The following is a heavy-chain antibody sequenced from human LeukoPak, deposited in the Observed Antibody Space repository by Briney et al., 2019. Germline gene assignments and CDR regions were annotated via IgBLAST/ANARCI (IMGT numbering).Heavy chain of an antibody. V-gene: IGHV4-30-2*01. Sequence: SQTLSLTCTVSGGSISSGGYYWSWIRQPPGKGLEWIGYIYHSGSTYYNPSLKSRVTISVDRSKNHFSLNLHSVTAADTALFYCARVSYLSGWSGHYYGMDVWGRGTMVVVSS. CDR1: GGSISSGGYY. CDR2: IYHSGST. CDR3: ARVSYLSGWSGHYYGMDV. D-gene: IGHD6-19*01. J-gene: IGHJ6*02.